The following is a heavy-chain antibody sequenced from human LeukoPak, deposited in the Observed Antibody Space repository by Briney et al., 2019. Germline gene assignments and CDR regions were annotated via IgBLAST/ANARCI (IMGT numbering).Heavy chain of an antibody. CDR1: GYTFTSYG. D-gene: IGHD6-6*01. CDR2: ISAYNGNT. CDR3: AREYSSSPRYNWFDP. J-gene: IGHJ5*02. Sequence: ASVKVSCKASGYTFTSYGISWVRQASGQGLEWMGWISAYNGNTNYAQKLQGRVTMTTDTSTSTAYMELRSLRSDDTAVYYCAREYSSSPRYNWFDPWGQGTLVTVSS. V-gene: IGHV1-18*01.